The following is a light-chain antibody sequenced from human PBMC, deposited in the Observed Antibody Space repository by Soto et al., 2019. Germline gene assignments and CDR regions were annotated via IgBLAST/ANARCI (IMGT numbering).Light chain of an antibody. J-gene: IGKJ4*01. CDR3: QQRSNWPYLT. CDR2: DAS. V-gene: IGKV3-11*01. CDR1: QSVSGY. Sequence: EIVLTQSPDTLSLSPGERATLSCRASQSVSGYLGWYQQKPGQAPRLLIYDASNRAYGVPARFRGSGSGTNFTLTIASLEPEDFAVYYCQQRSNWPYLTFGGGTRVEL.